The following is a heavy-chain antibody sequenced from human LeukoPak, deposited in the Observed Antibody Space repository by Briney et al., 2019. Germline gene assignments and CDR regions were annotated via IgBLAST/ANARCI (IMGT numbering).Heavy chain of an antibody. Sequence: PGGSLRLSCAASGFTVSNSFMSWVRQAPGKGLEWVSVIYSGGSAYYADSVKGRFTISRDNSKNTLYLQMNSLRAEDTAVYYCTRVYGSGSYYSHCRGQGTLVTVSS. CDR3: TRVYGSGSYYSHC. CDR2: IYSGGSA. D-gene: IGHD3-10*01. CDR1: GFTVSNSF. J-gene: IGHJ4*02. V-gene: IGHV3-53*01.